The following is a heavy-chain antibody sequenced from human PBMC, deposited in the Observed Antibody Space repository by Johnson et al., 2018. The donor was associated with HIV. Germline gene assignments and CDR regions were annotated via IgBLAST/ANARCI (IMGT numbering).Heavy chain of an antibody. CDR3: ASSITMIMVVTGGAFDI. CDR1: GFTFSDYA. V-gene: IGHV3-23*04. Sequence: VQLVESGGGLVQPGGSLRLSCAASGFTFSDYAMTWVRQAPGKGLEWLSIIGSTGDTFYADSVKGRFTISRDNSKDTVFLQMNSLRAEDTAVYYCASSITMIMVVTGGAFDIWGQGTMVTVSS. D-gene: IGHD3-22*01. J-gene: IGHJ3*02. CDR2: IIGSTGDT.